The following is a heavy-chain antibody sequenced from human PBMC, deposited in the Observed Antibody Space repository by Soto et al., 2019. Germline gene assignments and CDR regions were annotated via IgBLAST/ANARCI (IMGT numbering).Heavy chain of an antibody. J-gene: IGHJ4*02. CDR1: GFTFSSHG. D-gene: IGHD3-22*01. V-gene: IGHV3-30*18. CDR2: ISDDGSNK. CDR3: AKDMGPSGDSSVHLFDF. Sequence: PGGSLRLSCAASGFTFSSHGVHWVRQAPGKGLEWVAVISDDGSNKYYADSVKGRFTISRDNSKNTLYLQMNSLRAEDTAVYYCAKDMGPSGDSSVHLFDFWGQGTLVTVSS.